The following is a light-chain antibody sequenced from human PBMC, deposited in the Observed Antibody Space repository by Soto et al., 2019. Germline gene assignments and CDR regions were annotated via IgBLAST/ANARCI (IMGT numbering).Light chain of an antibody. V-gene: IGLV2-14*01. Sequence: QSVVTQPASLSGSPGQSIAISCTGTSREVGGFYYVSWYQQQPDKAPKLMIYEVTKRPSGVSNRSSGSKSGNTASLTFAWLQSEYEAYYYCSSHTSGSTRVFGTGTKVTVL. CDR2: EVT. CDR1: SREVGGFYY. CDR3: SSHTSGSTRV. J-gene: IGLJ1*01.